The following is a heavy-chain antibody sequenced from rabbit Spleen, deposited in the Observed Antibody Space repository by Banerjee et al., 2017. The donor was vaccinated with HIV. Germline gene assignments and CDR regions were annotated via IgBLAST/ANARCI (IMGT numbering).Heavy chain of an antibody. CDR2: IDAGSSGFT. CDR1: GVSFSSSSY. V-gene: IGHV1S40*01. D-gene: IGHD1-1*01. CDR3: ARDTSSSFSSYGMDL. Sequence: QSLEESGGDLVKPGASLTLTCTASGVSFSSSSYVCWVRQAPGKGLEWIACIDAGSSGFTYFATWAKGRFTCSNSSSTTVTLQMTRLTAADTATYFCARDTSSSFSSYGMDLWGPGTLVTVS. J-gene: IGHJ6*01.